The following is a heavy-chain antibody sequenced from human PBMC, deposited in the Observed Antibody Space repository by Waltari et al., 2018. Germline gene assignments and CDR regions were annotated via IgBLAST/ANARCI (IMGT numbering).Heavy chain of an antibody. CDR2: ISSSGSTI. V-gene: IGHV3-48*03. CDR3: ARPLVGYYYYYYGMDV. D-gene: IGHD6-6*01. J-gene: IGHJ6*02. Sequence: EVQLVESGGGLVQPGGSLRLSCAASGFTFSSYEMNWVRQAPGKGLEWVSYISSSGSTIYYADSVKGRFTISRDNAKNSLYLQMNSLRAEDTAVYYCARPLVGYYYYYYGMDVWGQGTTVTVSS. CDR1: GFTFSSYE.